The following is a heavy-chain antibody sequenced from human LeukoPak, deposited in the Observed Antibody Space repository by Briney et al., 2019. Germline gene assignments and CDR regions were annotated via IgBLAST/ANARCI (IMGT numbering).Heavy chain of an antibody. CDR2: IYPGDSDT. Sequence: GESLKISCKGSGYSFTSYWIGWVRQMPGKGLEWMGIIYPGDSDTRYSPSFQGQVTISADKSISTAYLQWSSLKASDTAMYYCARRGPRVLRYFDWLLEGGEFDYWGQGTLVTVSS. CDR3: ARRGPRVLRYFDWLLEGGEFDY. J-gene: IGHJ4*02. V-gene: IGHV5-51*01. CDR1: GYSFTSYW. D-gene: IGHD3-9*01.